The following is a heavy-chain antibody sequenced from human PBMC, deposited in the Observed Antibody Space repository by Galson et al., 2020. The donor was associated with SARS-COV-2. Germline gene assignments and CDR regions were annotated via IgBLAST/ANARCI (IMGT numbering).Heavy chain of an antibody. D-gene: IGHD2-2*01. V-gene: IGHV3-30*03. CDR2: ISSDGSNK. Sequence: GESLKISCAASGFTFSNYDIHWVHQAPGKGLQWVAVISSDGSNKYYADSVKGRFTISRDNSKNTLYLQMNSLRAEDTAVYYCARQGPAAMEESTCFDYWGQGTLVSVSS. J-gene: IGHJ4*02. CDR3: ARQGPAAMEESTCFDY. CDR1: GFTFSNYD.